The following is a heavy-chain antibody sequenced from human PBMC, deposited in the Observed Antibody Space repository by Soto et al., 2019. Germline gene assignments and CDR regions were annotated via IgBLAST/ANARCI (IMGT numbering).Heavy chain of an antibody. J-gene: IGHJ3*01. Sequence: EVQLLESGRGLVQPGGSLRLSCAASGFTFNTYVMNCVRQAPGKGLEWVSTISYSADKTHYADSVKRRFTISRDNSRDTLFLQMNSLRADDAAVYYCARRARTATTNWGAFDVWGQGTMVTVSS. V-gene: IGHV3-23*01. CDR3: ARRARTATTNWGAFDV. CDR2: ISYSADKT. CDR1: GFTFNTYV. D-gene: IGHD1-7*01.